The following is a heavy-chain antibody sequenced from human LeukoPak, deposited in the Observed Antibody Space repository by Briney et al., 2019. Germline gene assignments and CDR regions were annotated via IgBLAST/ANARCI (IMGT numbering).Heavy chain of an antibody. CDR3: ERDQIYCTGGYCYFDY. V-gene: IGHV3-74*01. CDR2: INSDGGST. CDR1: GFAFSSDW. Sequence: GGSLRLSCAASGFAFSSDWMHWVRHAPGKGLVWVSRINSDGGSTNYADSVKGRFTISRDNAKNTLYLQMKGVRAEDTAVYYCERDQIYCTGGYCYFDYWGRGTLVTVSS. D-gene: IGHD2-8*02. J-gene: IGHJ4*02.